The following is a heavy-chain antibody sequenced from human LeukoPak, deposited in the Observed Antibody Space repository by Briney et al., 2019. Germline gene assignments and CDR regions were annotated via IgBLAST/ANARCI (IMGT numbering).Heavy chain of an antibody. D-gene: IGHD2-15*01. CDR2: IYSGGST. CDR3: ASRSSVAASGPG. J-gene: IGHJ4*02. V-gene: IGHV3-66*01. CDR1: GFTVSSNY. Sequence: GGSLRLSCAASGFTVSSNYMSWVRQAPGKGLEWVSVIYSGGSTYYADSVKGRFTISRDNAKNSLYLQMSSLRAEDTALYYCASRSSVAASGPGWGQGTLVTVSS.